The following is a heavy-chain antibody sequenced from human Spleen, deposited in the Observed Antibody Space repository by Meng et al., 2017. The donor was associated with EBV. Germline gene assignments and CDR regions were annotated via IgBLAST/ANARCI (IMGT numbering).Heavy chain of an antibody. V-gene: IGHV4-34*01. J-gene: IGHJ5*02. D-gene: IGHD6-6*01. CDR3: ARGRTVARSPWSDP. CDR2: SNHSGST. CDR1: GGSVSGFY. Sequence: QVQHQQWGAGRLKPSETLSLTCAVYGGSVSGFYWIWIRQSPEKGLEWIGESNHSGSTTYNPSLKSRVTISVDTSKDQFSLRLTSVTAADTAIYYCARGRTVARSPWSDPWGQGTLVTVSS.